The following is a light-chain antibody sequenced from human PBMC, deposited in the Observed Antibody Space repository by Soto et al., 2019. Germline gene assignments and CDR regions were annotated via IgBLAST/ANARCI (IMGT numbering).Light chain of an antibody. CDR1: QSISSW. Sequence: DIQMTQSPSTLSASVGDRVTITCRASQSISSWLAWYQQKPGTAPKLLIYKASTLQSGVPSRFSGSGSGTEFTLTISSLQPDGSATYYCQQYNDNWTFGQGTKVE. V-gene: IGKV1-5*03. CDR3: QQYNDNWT. CDR2: KAS. J-gene: IGKJ1*01.